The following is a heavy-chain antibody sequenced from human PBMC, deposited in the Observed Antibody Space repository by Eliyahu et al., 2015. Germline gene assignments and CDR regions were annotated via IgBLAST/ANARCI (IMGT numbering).Heavy chain of an antibody. V-gene: IGHV3-9*01. D-gene: IGHD1-1*01. CDR3: ARRQNSAWWFDL. CDR2: IHWRTGTI. Sequence: DVQLVESGGGLVQPGKSLRLXCAAXGFXLDNDAMXWVRQAPGTGLEWVSGIHWRTGTIVYADSVKGRFTISRENAKNSLSLQMNSLRAEDTALYYCARRQNSAWWFDLWGRGTLVTVSS. CDR1: GFXLDNDA. J-gene: IGHJ2*01.